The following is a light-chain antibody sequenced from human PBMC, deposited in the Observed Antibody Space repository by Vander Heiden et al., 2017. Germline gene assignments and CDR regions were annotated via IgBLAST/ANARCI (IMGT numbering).Light chain of an antibody. J-gene: IGKJ5*01. V-gene: IGKV1-33*01. CDR2: DAT. CDR3: KQYDTLIT. Sequence: DIQLTQSPSSLSASVGGRVAITCQPSQDIRNSLKWYQQKPGKAPKLLINDATNLDTGVPTRISGRGSGTDFTLTISSVEPEDFATQHCKQYDTLITFGQGTRLDIK. CDR1: QDIRNS.